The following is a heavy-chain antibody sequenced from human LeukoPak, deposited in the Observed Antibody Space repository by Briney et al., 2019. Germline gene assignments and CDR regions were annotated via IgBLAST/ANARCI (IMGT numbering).Heavy chain of an antibody. CDR1: GFTFDDYG. V-gene: IGHV3-23*01. CDR3: ATYRQVLLPFES. D-gene: IGHD2-8*02. CDR2: IFPSGGEI. J-gene: IGHJ4*02. Sequence: GGSLRLSCAASGFTFDDYGMSWVRQAPGKGLEWVSSIFPSGGEIHYADSVRGRFIISRDNSKSIMSLQMNSLRAEDTAIYYCATYRQVLLPFESWGQGTLVTVSS.